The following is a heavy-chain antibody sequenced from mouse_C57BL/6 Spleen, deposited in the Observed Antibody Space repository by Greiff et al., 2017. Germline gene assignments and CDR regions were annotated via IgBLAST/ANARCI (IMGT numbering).Heavy chain of an antibody. J-gene: IGHJ4*01. CDR2: IYPGDGDT. CDR3: ARDWVYYYGSSYDYAMDY. CDR1: GYAFSSYW. D-gene: IGHD1-1*01. V-gene: IGHV1-80*01. Sequence: VQRVESGAELVKPGASVKISCKASGYAFSSYWMNWVKQRPGKGLEWIGQIYPGDGDTNYNGKFKGKATLTADKSSSTAYMQLSSLTSEDSAVYFCARDWVYYYGSSYDYAMDYWGQGTSVTVSS.